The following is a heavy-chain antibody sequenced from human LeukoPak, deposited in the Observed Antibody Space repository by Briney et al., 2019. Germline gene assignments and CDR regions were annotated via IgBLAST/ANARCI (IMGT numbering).Heavy chain of an antibody. V-gene: IGHV1-2*02. J-gene: IGHJ5*02. CDR2: INPNSGGT. CDR1: GYTFTGYY. CDR3: ARSVVGAINWFDP. Sequence: ASVKVSCEASGYTFTGYYMHWVRQAPGQGLEWMGWINPNSGGTNYAQKFQGRVTMTRDTSISTAYMELSRLRSDDTAVYYCARSVVGAINWFDPWGQGTLVTVSS. D-gene: IGHD1-26*01.